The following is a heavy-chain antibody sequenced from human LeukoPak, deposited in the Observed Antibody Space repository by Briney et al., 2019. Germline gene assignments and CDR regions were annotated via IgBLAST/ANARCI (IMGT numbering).Heavy chain of an antibody. V-gene: IGHV4-59*01. CDR1: GGSIRSYY. CDR2: IYYSGST. CDR3: ARVLGDYVWGTYYYYYYMDV. J-gene: IGHJ6*03. D-gene: IGHD3-16*01. Sequence: SETLSLTCTVSGGSIRSYYWSWIRQPPGKGLEWIGYIYYSGSTNYNPSLKSRVTISVDTSKNQFSLKLSSVTAADTAVYYCARVLGDYVWGTYYYYYYMDVWGKGTTVTISS.